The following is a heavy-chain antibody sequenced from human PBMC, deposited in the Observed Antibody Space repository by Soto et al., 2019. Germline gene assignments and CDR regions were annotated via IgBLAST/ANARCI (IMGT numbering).Heavy chain of an antibody. CDR3: ATGTYSDFVY. D-gene: IGHD4-4*01. CDR1: GYTFIGYY. V-gene: IGHV1-2*02. J-gene: IGHJ4*02. CDR2: INPNSGGT. Sequence: QVQLVQSGAEAKKPGASAKVSCTASGYTFIGYYMHWVRQAPGQGLEWMGWINPNSGGTKSAQRFQGRVTMTRDTSISTAYMELSGLTSDDSAVYYCATGTYSDFVYWGQGTLVTVSS.